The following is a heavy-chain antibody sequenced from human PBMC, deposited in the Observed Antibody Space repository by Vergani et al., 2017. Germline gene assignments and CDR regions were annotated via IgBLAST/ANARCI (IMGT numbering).Heavy chain of an antibody. Sequence: QVQLVESGGGLVKPGGSLRLSCAASGFAFDTYGMHWVRQAPGKGLEWVAFIRFDGSNKFYSDSVKGRFSIDRDNSKKTHYLQMSGLTGDDTAMYYCARDELRDAFDLWGQGTLVIVSS. CDR2: IRFDGSNK. J-gene: IGHJ3*01. V-gene: IGHV3-30*02. D-gene: IGHD2-21*01. CDR3: ARDELRDAFDL. CDR1: GFAFDTYG.